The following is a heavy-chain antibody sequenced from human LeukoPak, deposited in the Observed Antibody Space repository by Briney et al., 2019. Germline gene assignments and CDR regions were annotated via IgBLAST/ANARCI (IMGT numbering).Heavy chain of an antibody. D-gene: IGHD3-3*01. CDR3: AKRKRNYDFWSGYYDHDAFDI. CDR1: GFTFSSYW. J-gene: IGHJ3*02. V-gene: IGHV3-23*01. Sequence: GGSLRLSCVASGFTFSSYWMHWVRQAPGKGLEWVSAISGSGGSTYYADSVKGRFTISRDNSKNTLYLQMNSLRAEDTAVYYCAKRKRNYDFWSGYYDHDAFDIWGQGTMVTVSS. CDR2: ISGSGGST.